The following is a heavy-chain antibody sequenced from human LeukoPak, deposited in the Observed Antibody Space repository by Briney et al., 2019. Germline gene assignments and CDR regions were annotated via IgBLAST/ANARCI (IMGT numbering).Heavy chain of an antibody. V-gene: IGHV1-2*02. CDR3: ARGHRTNYYGNSFDP. D-gene: IGHD2-2*01. Sequence: ASVNISCKTSGYNFNGYYLHWVRQAPGQDLEWMGWIKPSSSFTDSAERFKDRVTMTSDTSITTAYMELNSLRSDDTAVYYCARGHRTNYYGNSFDPWGQGTLVTVSS. J-gene: IGHJ5*02. CDR2: IKPSSSFT. CDR1: GYNFNGYY.